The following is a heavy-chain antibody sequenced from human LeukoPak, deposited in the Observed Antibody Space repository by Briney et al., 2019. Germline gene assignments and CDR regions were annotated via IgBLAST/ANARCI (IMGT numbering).Heavy chain of an antibody. J-gene: IGHJ4*02. CDR2: GDYSGGT. D-gene: IGHD6-19*01. Sequence: SETLSLTCTVSGDSFSSVTDYWAWIRQPPGRGLEWIASGDYSGGTYYNPSLESRVAISADMSKNQFSLKLTSVTGADTAVYYCAGERGEEYSSGWYKRNYFDNWGQGIRVTVSS. CDR3: AGERGEEYSSGWYKRNYFDN. V-gene: IGHV4-39*07. CDR1: GDSFSSVTDY.